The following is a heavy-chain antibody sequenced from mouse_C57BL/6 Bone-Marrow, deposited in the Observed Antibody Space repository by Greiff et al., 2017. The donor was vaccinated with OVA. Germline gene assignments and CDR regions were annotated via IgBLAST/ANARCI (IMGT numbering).Heavy chain of an antibody. CDR3: ARGGFYGSSYGY. V-gene: IGHV1-64*01. D-gene: IGHD1-1*01. CDR2: IHPNSGST. CDR1: GYTFTSYW. Sequence: QVQLQQPGAELVKPGASVKLSCKASGYTFTSYWMHWVKQRPGQGLEWIGMIHPNSGSTNYNEKFKSKATLTVDKSSSTAYMQLSSLTSEDSAVYYCARGGFYGSSYGYWGQGTTLTVSS. J-gene: IGHJ2*01.